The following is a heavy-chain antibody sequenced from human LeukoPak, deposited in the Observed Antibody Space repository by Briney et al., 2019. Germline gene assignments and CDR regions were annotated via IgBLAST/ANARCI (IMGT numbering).Heavy chain of an antibody. CDR3: AIGAPSERFDY. CDR1: GDSISSYY. V-gene: IGHV4-59*01. CDR2: IYYSGGT. J-gene: IGHJ4*02. Sequence: SETLSLTCTVSGDSISSYYWSWIRQPPGKGLEWIGYIYYSGGTNYNPSLKSRVTISVDTSKNQFSLKLNSVTAADTAVYYCAIGAPSERFDYWGQGTLVTVSS. D-gene: IGHD3-10*01.